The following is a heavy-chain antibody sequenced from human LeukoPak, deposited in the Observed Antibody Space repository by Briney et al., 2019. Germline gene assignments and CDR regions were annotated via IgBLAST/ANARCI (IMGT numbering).Heavy chain of an antibody. CDR1: GYTFTGYY. CDR3: ARVSMTTVTTRTYNWFDP. CDR2: INPNSGGT. V-gene: IGHV1-2*02. J-gene: IGHJ5*02. D-gene: IGHD4-17*01. Sequence: ASVKVSCKASGYTFTGYYMHRVRQAPGQGLEWMGWINPNSGGTNYAQKFQGRVTMTRDTSISTAYMELSRLRSDDTAVYYCARVSMTTVTTRTYNWFDPWGQGTLVTVSS.